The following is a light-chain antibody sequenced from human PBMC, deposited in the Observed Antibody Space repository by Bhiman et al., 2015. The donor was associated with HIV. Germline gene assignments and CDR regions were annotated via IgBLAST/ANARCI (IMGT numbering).Light chain of an antibody. V-gene: IGLV2-14*03. J-gene: IGLJ1*01. CDR2: DVS. CDR3: SSLTTSITYV. Sequence: QSALTQPASVSGSPGQSITISCTGTGSDVGGYNHVSWYQQHPGKAPKLMIYDVSNRPSGVSNRFSGSKSDNTASLTISGLQAEDEADYYCSSLTTSITYVFGTGTKVTVL. CDR1: GSDVGGYNH.